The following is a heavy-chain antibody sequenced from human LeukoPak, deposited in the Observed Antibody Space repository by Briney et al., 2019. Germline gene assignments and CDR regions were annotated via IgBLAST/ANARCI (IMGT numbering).Heavy chain of an antibody. V-gene: IGHV3-30-3*01. CDR2: VSYDGGSK. Sequence: PGRSLRLSCAASGFAFSSYAMHWVRQGPGEGLEWVALVSYDGGSKYYADSVKGRITISRDNSKNTLHLQMSSLRTEDTAVYYCARVKGGIAAAGNYFDYWGQGTLVTVSS. J-gene: IGHJ4*02. CDR3: ARVKGGIAAAGNYFDY. CDR1: GFAFSSYA. D-gene: IGHD6-13*01.